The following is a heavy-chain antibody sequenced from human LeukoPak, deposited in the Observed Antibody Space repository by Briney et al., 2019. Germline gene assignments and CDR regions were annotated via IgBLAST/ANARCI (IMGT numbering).Heavy chain of an antibody. CDR2: IWYDGSNK. J-gene: IGHJ6*02. CDR1: VFSFSSYG. CDR3: AKVAGSGSPHYYGMDV. V-gene: IGHV3-30*02. D-gene: IGHD3-10*01. Sequence: GGSLRLSCAASVFSFSSYGRHWVRQAPGKGLEWVAVIWYDGSNKYYADSVKGRFTISRDNSKNTLYLQMNSLRAEDTAVYYSAKVAGSGSPHYYGMDVWGQGTTVTVSS.